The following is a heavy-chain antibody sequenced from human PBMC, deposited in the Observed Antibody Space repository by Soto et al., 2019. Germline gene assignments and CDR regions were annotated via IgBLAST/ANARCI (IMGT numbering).Heavy chain of an antibody. D-gene: IGHD3-9*01. J-gene: IGHJ6*03. CDR3: ARAIAYYDILTGYYADYYYYYMDV. CDR1: GYTFTIYD. V-gene: IGHV1-8*01. CDR2: MNPNSGNT. Sequence: ASVKVSCKASGYTFTIYDINWVRQATGQGLEWMGWMNPNSGNTGYAQKFQGRVTMTRNTSISTAYMELSSLKSEDTAVYYCARAIAYYDILTGYYADYYYYYMDVWGKGTTVTVSS.